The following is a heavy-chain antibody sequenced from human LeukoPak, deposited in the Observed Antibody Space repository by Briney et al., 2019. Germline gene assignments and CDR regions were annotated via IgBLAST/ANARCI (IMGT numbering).Heavy chain of an antibody. V-gene: IGHV3-11*04. J-gene: IGHJ2*01. CDR1: GFTFSDYQ. CDR2: ISSSGTTT. D-gene: IGHD6-19*01. Sequence: GGSLRLSCAASGFTFSDYQMTWIRQAPGKGLDWISYISSSGTTTYYADSVKGRFTISRDNAKNSLSLQMNSLRAEDTAVYFCAGDRVGWLVLNHFDLWGRGTLVTVSS. CDR3: AGDRVGWLVLNHFDL.